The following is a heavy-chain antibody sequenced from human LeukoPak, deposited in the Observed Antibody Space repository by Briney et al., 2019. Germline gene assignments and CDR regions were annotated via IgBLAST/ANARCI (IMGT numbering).Heavy chain of an antibody. CDR3: ARDYGRSRDYGMDV. CDR2: INSDESST. V-gene: IGHV3-74*01. J-gene: IGHJ6*02. D-gene: IGHD3-10*01. CDR1: GFTFSNYW. Sequence: GGSLRLSCAASGFTFSNYWMHWVRQAPGKGLVWVSRINSDESSTSYADSVKGRFTISRDNAKNTLYLQMNSLRVEDTAVYYCARDYGRSRDYGMDVWGPGTTVTVSS.